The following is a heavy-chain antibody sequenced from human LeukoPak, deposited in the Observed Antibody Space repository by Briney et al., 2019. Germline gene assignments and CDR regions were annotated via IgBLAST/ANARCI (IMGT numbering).Heavy chain of an antibody. CDR3: ARALGDGYNWDFDY. D-gene: IGHD5-24*01. CDR1: GGSISSYY. V-gene: IGHV4-59*01. J-gene: IGHJ4*02. Sequence: SETLSLTCTVSGGSISSYYWSWIRQPPGKGLEWIGYIYYSGSTNYNPSLKGRVTISVDTSKNQFSLKLSSVTAADTAVYYCARALGDGYNWDFDYWGQGTLVTVSS. CDR2: IYYSGST.